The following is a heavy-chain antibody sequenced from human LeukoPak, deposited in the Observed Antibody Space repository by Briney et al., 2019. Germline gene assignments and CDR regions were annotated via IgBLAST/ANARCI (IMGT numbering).Heavy chain of an antibody. CDR2: ISAYNGNK. CDR1: GYTFTSYG. Sequence: ASVTVSCKASGYTFTSYGISWVRQAPGQGLEWMGWISAYNGNKNYAQKLQGRVTMTTDTSTSTAYMELRSLRSDDTAVYYCARDQYYYGSGSYAYWGQGTLVTVSS. CDR3: ARDQYYYGSGSYAY. V-gene: IGHV1-18*01. D-gene: IGHD3-10*01. J-gene: IGHJ4*02.